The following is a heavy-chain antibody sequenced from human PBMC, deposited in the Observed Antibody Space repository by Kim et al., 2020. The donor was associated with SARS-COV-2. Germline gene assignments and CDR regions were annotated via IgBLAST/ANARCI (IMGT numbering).Heavy chain of an antibody. Sequence: ASVKVSCKASGYTFTSYAMHWVRQAPGQRLEWMGWINAGNGNTKYSQKFQGRVTITRDTSASTAYMELSSLRSEDTAVYYCARDQGQWLVLRDAFDIWGQGTMVAVSS. CDR3: ARDQGQWLVLRDAFDI. CDR2: INAGNGNT. D-gene: IGHD6-19*01. J-gene: IGHJ3*02. V-gene: IGHV1-3*01. CDR1: GYTFTSYA.